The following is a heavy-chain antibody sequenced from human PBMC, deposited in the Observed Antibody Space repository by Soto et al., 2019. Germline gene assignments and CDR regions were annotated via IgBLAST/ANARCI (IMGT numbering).Heavy chain of an antibody. CDR1: GGSISGYY. CDR3: ARVRDYGLGTNRHYYGMDV. Sequence: QVQLQESGPGLVKSSETLSLTCTVSGGSISGYYWSWIRQPAGKGLEWIGRLYTMGSTNYNPSLQSRVTMSVDTSKNTFSLKVSSVTAADTAVYFCARVRDYGLGTNRHYYGMDVWGQGTTVTVSS. CDR2: LYTMGST. V-gene: IGHV4-4*07. J-gene: IGHJ6*02. D-gene: IGHD3-10*01.